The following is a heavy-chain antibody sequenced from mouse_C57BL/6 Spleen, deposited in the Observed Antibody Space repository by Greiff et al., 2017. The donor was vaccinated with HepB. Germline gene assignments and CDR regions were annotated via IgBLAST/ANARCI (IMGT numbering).Heavy chain of an antibody. J-gene: IGHJ4*01. Sequence: QVQLQQPGAELVKPGASVKLSCKASGYTFTSYWMHWVKQRPGQGLEWIGMIHPNSGSTNYNEKFKSKATLTVDKSSSTAYMQLSSLTSEDSAVYYCASTGVAYEGAMDYWGQGTSVTVSS. V-gene: IGHV1-64*01. D-gene: IGHD1-1*01. CDR2: IHPNSGST. CDR1: GYTFTSYW. CDR3: ASTGVAYEGAMDY.